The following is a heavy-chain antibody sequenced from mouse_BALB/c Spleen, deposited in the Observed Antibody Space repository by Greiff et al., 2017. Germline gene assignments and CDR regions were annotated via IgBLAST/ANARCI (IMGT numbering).Heavy chain of an antibody. Sequence: DVKLQESGGGLVKPGGSLKLSCAASGFTFSSYAMSWVRQTPEKRLEWVATISSGGSYTYYPDSVKGRFTISRDNAKNTLYLQMSSLRSEDTAMYYCARVGSYYFDYWGQGTTLTVSS. D-gene: IGHD1-1*01. V-gene: IGHV5-9-3*01. CDR1: GFTFSSYA. J-gene: IGHJ2*01. CDR3: ARVGSYYFDY. CDR2: ISSGGSYT.